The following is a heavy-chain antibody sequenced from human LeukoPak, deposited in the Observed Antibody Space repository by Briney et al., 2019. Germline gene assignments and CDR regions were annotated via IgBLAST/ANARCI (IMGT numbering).Heavy chain of an antibody. CDR1: GYSFTSYW. V-gene: IGHV5-51*01. Sequence: GESLKISCKGSGYSFTSYWIGWVRQMPGKGLEWMGIIYPGDSDTRYSPSFQGPVTISADKSISTAYLQWSSLKASDTAMYYCARQTPVDTAMVTSMDYWGQGTLVTVSS. D-gene: IGHD5-18*01. CDR2: IYPGDSDT. J-gene: IGHJ4*02. CDR3: ARQTPVDTAMVTSMDY.